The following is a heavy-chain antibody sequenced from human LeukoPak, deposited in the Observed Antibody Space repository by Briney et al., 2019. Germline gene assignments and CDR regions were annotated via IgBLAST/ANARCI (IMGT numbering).Heavy chain of an antibody. CDR3: VKDDGWVQYAN. CDR2: IRADAVTT. CDR1: GFIFSHHG. D-gene: IGHD5-24*01. J-gene: IGHJ4*02. V-gene: IGHV3-23*01. Sequence: GGSLRLSCAASGFIFSHHGMNWVRQAPGKGLEWVSGIRADAVTTYYADSVKGRFIISRDNSKNTVYLQMNSLSAEDAAVYYCVKDDGWVQYANWGQGTLVTVSS.